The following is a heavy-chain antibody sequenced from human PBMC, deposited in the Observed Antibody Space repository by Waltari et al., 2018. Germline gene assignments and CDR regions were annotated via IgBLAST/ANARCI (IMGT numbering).Heavy chain of an antibody. Sequence: QVQLVQSGAEVKKPGASVKVSCKVSGYTLTELSMHWVRQAPGKGLEWLGGFDPEDGETIYAQKFQGIVTMTEDTSTDTAYMELSSLRSEDTAVYYCATVLGPFEAAPGNWYFDLWGRGTLVTVSS. V-gene: IGHV1-24*01. CDR1: GYTLTELS. CDR2: FDPEDGET. J-gene: IGHJ2*01. D-gene: IGHD6-6*01. CDR3: ATVLGPFEAAPGNWYFDL.